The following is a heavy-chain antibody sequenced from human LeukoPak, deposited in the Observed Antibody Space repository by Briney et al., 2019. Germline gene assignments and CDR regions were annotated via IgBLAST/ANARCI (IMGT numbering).Heavy chain of an antibody. D-gene: IGHD3-3*01. V-gene: IGHV1-18*01. J-gene: IGHJ6*03. Sequence: ASVKVSCKASLYTFTSYGISWVRQAPGQGLEWMGWISAYNGNTNYAQKLQGRVTMTTDTSTSTAYMELRSLRSDDTSVYYCARDPYYDFWSGYYYYYYYMDVWGKGATVTVSS. CDR2: ISAYNGNT. CDR1: LYTFTSYG. CDR3: ARDPYYDFWSGYYYYYYYMDV.